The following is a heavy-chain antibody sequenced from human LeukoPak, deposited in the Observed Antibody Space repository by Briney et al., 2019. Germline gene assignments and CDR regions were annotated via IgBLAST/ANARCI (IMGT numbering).Heavy chain of an antibody. CDR1: GFTFSNYA. D-gene: IGHD6-19*01. CDR2: ISGSGGST. V-gene: IGHV3-23*01. Sequence: GGSLRLSCAASGFTFSNYAMSWVRQAPGKGLEWVSAISGSGGSTYYADSVKGRFTISRDNSKNTLYLQMNSLRAEDTAVYYCAKDERYSSGSFDYWGQGTLVTVSS. J-gene: IGHJ4*02. CDR3: AKDERYSSGSFDY.